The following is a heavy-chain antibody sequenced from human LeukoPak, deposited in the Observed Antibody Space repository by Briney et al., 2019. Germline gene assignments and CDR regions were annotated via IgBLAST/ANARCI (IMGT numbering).Heavy chain of an antibody. J-gene: IGHJ4*02. Sequence: SQTLSLTCTVSGGSISSGDYYWSWIRQPPGKGLEWIGYIYYSGSTYYNPSLKSRITISVDTSKNQFSLKLSSVTAADTAVYYCARGLGDLLTGHHYFDYWGQGTLVTVSS. CDR2: IYYSGST. CDR3: ARGLGDLLTGHHYFDY. D-gene: IGHD3-9*01. V-gene: IGHV4-30-4*01. CDR1: GGSISSGDYY.